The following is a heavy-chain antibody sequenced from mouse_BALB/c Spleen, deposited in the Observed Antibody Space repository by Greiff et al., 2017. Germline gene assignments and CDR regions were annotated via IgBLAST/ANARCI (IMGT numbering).Heavy chain of an antibody. D-gene: IGHD2-1*01. V-gene: IGHV5-17*02. Sequence: EVKLVESGGGLVQPGGSRKLSCAASGFTFSSFGMHWVRQAPEKGLEWVAYISSGSSTIYYADTVKGRFTISRDNPKNTLFLQMTSLRSEDTAMYYCARFDFGNPMDYWGQGTSVTVSS. CDR1: GFTFSSFG. J-gene: IGHJ4*01. CDR3: ARFDFGNPMDY. CDR2: ISSGSSTI.